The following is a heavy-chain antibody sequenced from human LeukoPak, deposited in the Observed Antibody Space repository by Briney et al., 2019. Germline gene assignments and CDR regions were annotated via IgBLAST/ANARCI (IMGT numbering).Heavy chain of an antibody. D-gene: IGHD3-3*01. J-gene: IGHJ4*02. CDR3: ARAGYDFWSGYRGPDYFDL. Sequence: SETLSLTCTVSGGSISGYYWSWIRQPPGMPLEWIGYMYYSGNTNYNPSLKSRVTISVGTSKSQFSLKLRFVTAADTAVYYCARAGYDFWSGYRGPDYFDLWGQGTLVTVSS. CDR1: GGSISGYY. CDR2: MYYSGNT. V-gene: IGHV4-59*01.